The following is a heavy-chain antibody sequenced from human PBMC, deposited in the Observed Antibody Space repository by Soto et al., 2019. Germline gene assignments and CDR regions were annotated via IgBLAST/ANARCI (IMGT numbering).Heavy chain of an antibody. J-gene: IGHJ4*02. CDR1: GGTFSSYS. Sequence: QVQLVQSGAEVKKPGSSVKVSCKASGGTFSSYSINWARQAPGQGLEWMGEIIPISGTANYAQKFQGRVTITADESTSTAYMELSSLRSEDTAVYYCARDGGRHSGGIDYWGQGTLVTVSS. CDR2: IIPISGTA. V-gene: IGHV1-69*01. CDR3: ARDGGRHSGGIDY. D-gene: IGHD1-26*01.